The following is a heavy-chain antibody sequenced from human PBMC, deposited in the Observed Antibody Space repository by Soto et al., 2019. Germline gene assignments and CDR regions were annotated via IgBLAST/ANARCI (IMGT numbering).Heavy chain of an antibody. CDR1: GYTFTSYG. CDR2: ISAYNGNT. CDR3: ARDTQRQWSLYYFDY. Sequence: QVQLVQSGAEVKKPGASVKVSCKASGYTFTSYGISWVRQAPGQGLEWMGWISAYNGNTNYAQKLQGRVTMTTVTSTSTAYMELRSLRSDDTAVYYCARDTQRQWSLYYFDYWGQGTLVTVSS. V-gene: IGHV1-18*01. J-gene: IGHJ4*02. D-gene: IGHD6-19*01.